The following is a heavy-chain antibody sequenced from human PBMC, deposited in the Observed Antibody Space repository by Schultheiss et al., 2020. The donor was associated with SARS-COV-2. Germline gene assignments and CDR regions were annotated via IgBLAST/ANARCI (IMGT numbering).Heavy chain of an antibody. Sequence: GESLKISCAVSGFTFSNYGMHWVRQAPGKGLEWVSSISDNGTYMLYADSVKGRFTISRDSANNSLHLQMNSLTAEDTAVYYCAKDQIGAVTDYWGQGTLVTVSS. CDR1: GFTFSNYG. J-gene: IGHJ4*02. CDR2: ISDNGTYM. V-gene: IGHV3-21*01. D-gene: IGHD4-17*01. CDR3: AKDQIGAVTDY.